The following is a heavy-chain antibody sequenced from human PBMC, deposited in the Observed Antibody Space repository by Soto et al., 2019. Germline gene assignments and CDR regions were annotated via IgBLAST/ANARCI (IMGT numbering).Heavy chain of an antibody. CDR1: GFTFSSYG. Sequence: GGSLRLSCAASGFTFSSYGIHWVRPAPGKGLEWVAIIWYDGSNKYYAESVKGRFTISRDNSKNTLYLQMNSLRAEDTAVYYCARSRGYCISTSCYGLHYLFDDWGQGSLVTGSS. V-gene: IGHV3-33*01. CDR2: IWYDGSNK. J-gene: IGHJ5*02. CDR3: ARSRGYCISTSCYGLHYLFDD. D-gene: IGHD2-2*01.